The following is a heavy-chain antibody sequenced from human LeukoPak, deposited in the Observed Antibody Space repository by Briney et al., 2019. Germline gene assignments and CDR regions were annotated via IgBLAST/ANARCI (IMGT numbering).Heavy chain of an antibody. CDR3: AREQHLVLDY. J-gene: IGHJ4*02. CDR1: GFTFSSYG. CDR2: IRYDGSNK. Sequence: GGSLRLSYAASGFTFSSYGMHWVRQAPGKGLQWVAFIRYDGSNKYYADSVKGRFTISRDNSKNALYLQMNSLRAEDTAVYYCAREQHLVLDYWGQGTQVTVSS. D-gene: IGHD6-13*01. V-gene: IGHV3-30*02.